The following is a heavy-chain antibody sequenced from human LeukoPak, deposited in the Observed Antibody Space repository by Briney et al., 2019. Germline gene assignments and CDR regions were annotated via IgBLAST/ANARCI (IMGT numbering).Heavy chain of an antibody. V-gene: IGHV4-38-2*02. CDR3: ARSRDTGFDY. Sequence: KSSETLSLTCTVSGYSISSGYYWGWIRQPPGKGLEWIGSIYHSGSTYYNPSLKSRVTISVDTSKNQFSLKLSSVTAADTAVYYCARSRDTGFDYWGQGTLVTVSS. CDR2: IYHSGST. J-gene: IGHJ4*02. CDR1: GYSISSGYY.